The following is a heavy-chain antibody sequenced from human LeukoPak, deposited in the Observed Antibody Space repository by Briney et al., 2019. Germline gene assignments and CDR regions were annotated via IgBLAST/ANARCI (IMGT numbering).Heavy chain of an antibody. CDR3: ARGGYDILTGLNAFDI. D-gene: IGHD3-9*01. J-gene: IGHJ3*02. Sequence: SETLSLTCAVDGGSFSGYYWSWIRQPPGKGLEWIGEINHSGSTNYNPPPKSRVTISVDTSKNQFSLKLSSVTAADTAVYYCARGGYDILTGLNAFDIWGQGTMVTVSS. CDR1: GGSFSGYY. V-gene: IGHV4-34*01. CDR2: INHSGST.